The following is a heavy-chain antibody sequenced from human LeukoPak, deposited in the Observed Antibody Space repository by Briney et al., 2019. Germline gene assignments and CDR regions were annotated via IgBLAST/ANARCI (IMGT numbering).Heavy chain of an antibody. CDR3: AREWEAYCGGDCYPFDI. D-gene: IGHD2-21*02. J-gene: IGHJ3*02. CDR2: ISSSSSTI. CDR1: GFTFSSYS. V-gene: IGHV3-48*02. Sequence: PGGSLRLSCAASGFTFSSYSMNWVRQAPGKGLEWVSYISSSSSTIYYADSVKGRFTISRDNAKNSLYLQMNSLRDEDTAVYYCAREWEAYCGGDCYPFDIWGQGTTVTVSS.